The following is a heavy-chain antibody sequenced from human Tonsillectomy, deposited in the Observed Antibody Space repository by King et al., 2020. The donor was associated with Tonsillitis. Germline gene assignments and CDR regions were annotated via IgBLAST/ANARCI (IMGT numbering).Heavy chain of an antibody. CDR1: GFTFSNKD. V-gene: IGHV3-30-3*01. J-gene: IGHJ2*01. CDR3: ARAHFNDYGDFCFDL. Sequence: QVQLVESGGGVVQPGRSLRLSCASSGFTFSNKDMHWVRQAPDKGREWVALIADDGSKIYYADSVKGRFTISRDNSKNTLYLQMNSLGPEDTAVYSCARAHFNDYGDFCFDLWGRGTLVTVSS. CDR2: IADDGSKI. D-gene: IGHD4-17*01.